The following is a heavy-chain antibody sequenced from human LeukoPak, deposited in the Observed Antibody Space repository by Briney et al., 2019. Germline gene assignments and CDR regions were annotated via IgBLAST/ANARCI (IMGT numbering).Heavy chain of an antibody. CDR3: ARTYYFGSGTYYDY. V-gene: IGHV1-2*02. J-gene: IGHJ4*02. D-gene: IGHD3-10*01. Sequence: ASVKVSCKASGYTFTGYYIHWVRQAPGQGLEWMGWINPNNGDTNYAQKFQGRVTMTRDTSITTAYMELSRLTSDDTALYYCARTYYFGSGTYYDYWGQGTLVTVSS. CDR1: GYTFTGYY. CDR2: INPNNGDT.